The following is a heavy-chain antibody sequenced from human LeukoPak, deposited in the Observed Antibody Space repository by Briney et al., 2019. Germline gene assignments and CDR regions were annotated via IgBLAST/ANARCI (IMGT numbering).Heavy chain of an antibody. J-gene: IGHJ4*02. CDR1: GFTFSSYS. V-gene: IGHV3-48*04. Sequence: GGSLRLSCAASGFTFSSYSMNWVRQAPGKGLEWVSYISSSSSTIYYADSVKGRFTISRDNAKNSLYLQMNSLRAEDTAVYYCARSHQFYCSGGSCPLDYWGQGTLVTVSS. CDR2: ISSSSSTI. D-gene: IGHD2-15*01. CDR3: ARSHQFYCSGGSCPLDY.